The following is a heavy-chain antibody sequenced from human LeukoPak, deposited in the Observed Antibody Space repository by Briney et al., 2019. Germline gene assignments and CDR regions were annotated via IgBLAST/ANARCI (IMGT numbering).Heavy chain of an antibody. CDR1: GGSISSYY. Sequence: SETLSLTCTVSGGSISSYYWSWIRQPPGKGLEWFGEMKHSWSTNFSPSRESRVTISVDTSQNQFVLKLSSVTAADTAVYYCATRIAARYYYDSSGYYTAFDIWGQGTMVTVSS. J-gene: IGHJ3*02. D-gene: IGHD3-22*01. CDR2: MKHSWST. V-gene: IGHV4-34*01. CDR3: ATRIAARYYYDSSGYYTAFDI.